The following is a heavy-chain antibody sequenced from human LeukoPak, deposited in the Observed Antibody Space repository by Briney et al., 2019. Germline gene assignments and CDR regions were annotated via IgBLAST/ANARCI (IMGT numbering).Heavy chain of an antibody. Sequence: GGSVRLCCAASGFTFSSYGMHWVRQAPGKGLEWVAFIRYDGSNKYYADSVKGRFTISRDNSKNTLYLQMNSLRAEDTAVYYCAKEVYYGSGSFDYWGQGTLVTVSS. D-gene: IGHD3-10*01. V-gene: IGHV3-30*02. J-gene: IGHJ4*02. CDR1: GFTFSSYG. CDR2: IRYDGSNK. CDR3: AKEVYYGSGSFDY.